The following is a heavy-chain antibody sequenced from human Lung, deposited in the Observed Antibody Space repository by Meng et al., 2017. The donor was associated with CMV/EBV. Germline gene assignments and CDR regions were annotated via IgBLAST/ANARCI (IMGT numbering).Heavy chain of an antibody. CDR2: IYSGGST. V-gene: IGHV3-66*02. Sequence: ETLSLXXAASGFTVSSNYMSWVRQAPGKGLEWVSVIYSGGSTYYADSVKGRFTISRDNSKNTLYLQMNSLRAEDTAVYYCARGSSREIWTQSVDYWGQGXLVTGSS. CDR3: ARGSSREIWTQSVDY. D-gene: IGHD2-2*01. CDR1: GFTVSSNY. J-gene: IGHJ4*02.